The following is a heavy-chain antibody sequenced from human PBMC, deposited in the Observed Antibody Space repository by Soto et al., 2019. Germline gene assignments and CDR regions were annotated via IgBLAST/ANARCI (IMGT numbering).Heavy chain of an antibody. D-gene: IGHD2-2*01. V-gene: IGHV1-3*01. CDR2: INAGNGNT. J-gene: IGHJ4*02. Sequence: QVQLVQSGAEVKKPGASVKVSCKASGYTFTSYAMHWVRQAPGQRLEWMGWINAGNGNTKYSQKFQGRVTITRDTSASTAYMELSSLRFEDTAVYYCANALGLYHFDYWGQGTLVTVSS. CDR3: ANALGLYHFDY. CDR1: GYTFTSYA.